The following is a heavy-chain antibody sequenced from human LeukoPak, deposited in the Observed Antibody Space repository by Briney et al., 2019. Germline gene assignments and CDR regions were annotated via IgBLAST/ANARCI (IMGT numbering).Heavy chain of an antibody. CDR3: ARGDHYDSSGYYFPDAFDI. V-gene: IGHV3-33*01. Sequence: GGSLRLSCAASGFTFSSYGMHWVRQAPGKGLEWVAVIWYDGSNKYYVDSVQGRFTISRDNSKNTPYLQMSSLRAEDTAVYYCARGDHYDSSGYYFPDAFDIWGQGTMVTVSS. CDR2: IWYDGSNK. J-gene: IGHJ3*02. CDR1: GFTFSSYG. D-gene: IGHD3-22*01.